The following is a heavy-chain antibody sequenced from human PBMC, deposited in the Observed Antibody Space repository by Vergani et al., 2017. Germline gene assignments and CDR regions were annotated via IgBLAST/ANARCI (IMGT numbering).Heavy chain of an antibody. CDR2: IKQDGSEK. D-gene: IGHD4-17*01. Sequence: EVQLVESGGGLVQPGGSLRLSCAASGFSFSSYWMSWVRQAPGKGLEWVANIKQDGSEKYYVDSVKGRFTISRDNAKNSLYLQMNSLRAEDTAVYYCAKVSTTVTNLNYWGQGTLVTVSS. CDR3: AKVSTTVTNLNY. CDR1: GFSFSSYW. J-gene: IGHJ4*02. V-gene: IGHV3-7*01.